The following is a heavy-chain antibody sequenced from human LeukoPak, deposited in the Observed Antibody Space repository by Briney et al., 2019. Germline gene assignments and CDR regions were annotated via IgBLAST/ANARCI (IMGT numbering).Heavy chain of an antibody. CDR1: GFTFSSYS. CDR3: AREATYYGSGSYSPD. D-gene: IGHD3-10*01. CDR2: ISSSSSYI. Sequence: GGSLRLSCAASGFTFSSYSMNWVRQAPGKGLGWVSSISSSSSYIYYADSVKGRFTISRDNAKNSLYLQMNSLRAEDTAVYYCAREATYYGSGSYSPDWGQGTLVTVSS. J-gene: IGHJ4*02. V-gene: IGHV3-21*01.